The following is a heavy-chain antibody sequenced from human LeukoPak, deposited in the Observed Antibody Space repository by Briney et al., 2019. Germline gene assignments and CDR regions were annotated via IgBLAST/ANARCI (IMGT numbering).Heavy chain of an antibody. J-gene: IGHJ4*02. D-gene: IGHD2-15*01. CDR1: GFTFSSYG. CDR3: AKDCSGGSCAQGFDY. V-gene: IGHV3-30*18. CDR2: ISYDGSNK. Sequence: GGSLRLSCAASGFTFSSYGMHWVRQAPGKGLEWVAVISYDGSNKYYADSVKGRFTISRDNSKNTLYLQMNSLRAEDTAVYYCAKDCSGGSCAQGFDYWGQGTLVTVSS.